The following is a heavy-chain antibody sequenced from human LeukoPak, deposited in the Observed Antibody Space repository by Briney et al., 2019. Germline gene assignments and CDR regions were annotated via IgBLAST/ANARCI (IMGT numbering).Heavy chain of an antibody. D-gene: IGHD6-13*01. J-gene: IGHJ4*02. CDR2: IHHGGTT. V-gene: IGHV4-39*01. Sequence: PSETLSLTCTVSGGSISNSNYFWGWIRQPPGKGLEWIGNIHHGGTTYYKPSLESRVTMSVDTSKNQFSLKLSSVTAADTAVYYFASCLAAVVRVSFDYWGQGTLVTVSS. CDR1: GGSISNSNYF. CDR3: ASCLAAVVRVSFDY.